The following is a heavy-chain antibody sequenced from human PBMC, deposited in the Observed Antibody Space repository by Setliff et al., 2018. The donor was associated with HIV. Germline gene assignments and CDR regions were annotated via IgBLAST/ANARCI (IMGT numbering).Heavy chain of an antibody. CDR2: IFSSGST. J-gene: IGHJ4*02. D-gene: IGHD2-21*02. V-gene: IGHV4-4*09. CDR1: GGSISSYS. Sequence: SETLSLTCTVSGGSISSYSWNWIRQSPGGGLEWIGFIFSSGSTKYNPSLQSRVTMSIDTSKNQFSLKLTSVTAADTAVYYCARLSGDYYYFDYWGQGTLVTVSS. CDR3: ARLSGDYYYFDY.